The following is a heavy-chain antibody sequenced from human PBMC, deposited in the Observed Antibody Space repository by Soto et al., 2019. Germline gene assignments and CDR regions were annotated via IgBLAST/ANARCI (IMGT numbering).Heavy chain of an antibody. V-gene: IGHV4-59*01. CDR1: GGSISSSY. CDR3: ARASAYGSGSTDYYYYGMDV. CDR2: IYYSGST. D-gene: IGHD3-10*01. Sequence: QVQLQESGPGLVRPSKPLSLTCTVSGGSISSSYWSWIRQPPGKGLEWMGYIYYSGSTNNNPSLKSRVTISVNTSKNQVSLKLSSVTAADTAVYYCARASAYGSGSTDYYYYGMDVWGQGTTVTVSS. J-gene: IGHJ6*02.